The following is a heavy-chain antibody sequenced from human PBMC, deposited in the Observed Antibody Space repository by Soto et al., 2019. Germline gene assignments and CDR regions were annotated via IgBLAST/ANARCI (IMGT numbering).Heavy chain of an antibody. CDR1: GYTFTSYG. Sequence: QVQLVQSGAEVKKPGASVKVSCKASGYTFTSYGISWVRQAPGQGLEWLGRISAYNGNTNYAQKLQGRVTMTTDTSSSTADRELRSLRSDDTAVYYCARDRGYNWNYGWFDPWGQGTLVTVSS. CDR3: ARDRGYNWNYGWFDP. V-gene: IGHV1-18*01. J-gene: IGHJ5*02. CDR2: ISAYNGNT. D-gene: IGHD1-7*01.